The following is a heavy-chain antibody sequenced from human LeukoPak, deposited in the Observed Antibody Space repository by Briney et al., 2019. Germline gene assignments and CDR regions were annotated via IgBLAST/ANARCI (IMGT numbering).Heavy chain of an antibody. V-gene: IGHV4-59*01. CDR1: GGSISSYY. J-gene: IGHJ5*02. CDR2: IHYSGST. D-gene: IGHD2-21*01. Sequence: PSETLFLTCTVSGGSISSYYWSWIRQPPGKGLEWIGYIHYSGSTNYNPSLKSRVTISIDTSKNQFSLNLSSVTAADTAVYYCARGHSNDNWFDPWGQGTLVTVSS. CDR3: ARGHSNDNWFDP.